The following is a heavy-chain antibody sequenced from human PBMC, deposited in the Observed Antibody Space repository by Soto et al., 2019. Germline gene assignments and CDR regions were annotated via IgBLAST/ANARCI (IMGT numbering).Heavy chain of an antibody. D-gene: IGHD2-15*01. CDR1: GGSISSYY. Sequence: SETLSLTCTVSGGSISSYYWSWIRQPPGKGLEWIGYIYYSGSTNYNPSLKSRVTISVDTSKNQFSLKLSSVTAADTAVYYCAREGRYCSGGSCYSFGAFDIWGQGTMVTVSS. V-gene: IGHV4-59*01. J-gene: IGHJ3*02. CDR3: AREGRYCSGGSCYSFGAFDI. CDR2: IYYSGST.